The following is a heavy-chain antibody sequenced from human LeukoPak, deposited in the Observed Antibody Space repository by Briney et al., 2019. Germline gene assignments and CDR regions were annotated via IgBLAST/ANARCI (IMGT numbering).Heavy chain of an antibody. D-gene: IGHD6-6*01. V-gene: IGHV3-7*01. CDR2: IKPDGSAT. CDR3: ARGGGSSS. J-gene: IGHJ5*02. CDR1: GFSFSNFW. Sequence: PGGSLRLSCAASGFSFSNFWMSWVRQAPGKGLEWVANIKPDGSATNYVDSVKGRFTISRDNAKNSLDLQMNSLRAEDTAVYYCARGGGSSSWGQGILVTVSS.